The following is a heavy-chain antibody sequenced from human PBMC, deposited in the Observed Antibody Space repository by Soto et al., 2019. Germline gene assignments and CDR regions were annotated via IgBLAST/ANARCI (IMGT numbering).Heavy chain of an antibody. J-gene: IGHJ6*02. V-gene: IGHV1-46*01. CDR3: ARDLEWLGVSGWILDYYGMDV. CDR2: INPSGGST. D-gene: IGHD3-3*01. CDR1: GYTFTSYY. Sequence: ASVKVSCKASGYTFTSYYMHWVRQAPGQGLEWMGIINPSGGSTSYAQKFQGRVTMTRDTSTSTVYMELSSLRSEDTAVYYCARDLEWLGVSGWILDYYGMDVWGQGTTVTVSS.